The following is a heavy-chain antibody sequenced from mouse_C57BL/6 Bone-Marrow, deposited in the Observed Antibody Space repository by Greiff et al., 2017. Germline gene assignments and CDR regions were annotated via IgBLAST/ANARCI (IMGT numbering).Heavy chain of an antibody. CDR1: GYTFTDYY. CDR2: INPNNGGT. D-gene: IGHD2-12*01. J-gene: IGHJ4*01. CDR3: ARSVCYLLYYAMDY. Sequence: EVQLQQSGPELVKPGASVKISCKASGYTFTDYYMNWVKQSHGKSLEWIGDINPNNGGTSYNQKFKGKATLTVDKSSSTAYMELRSLTSEDSAVYYCARSVCYLLYYAMDYWGQGTSVTVSA. V-gene: IGHV1-26*01.